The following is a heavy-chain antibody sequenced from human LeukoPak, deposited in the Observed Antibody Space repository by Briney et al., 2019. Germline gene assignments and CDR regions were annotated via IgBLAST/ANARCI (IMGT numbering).Heavy chain of an antibody. D-gene: IGHD2-15*01. CDR2: IYPADSDI. V-gene: IGHV5-51*01. CDR1: GYSINNYW. CDR3: ARQEYCSGGSCYTWFDP. J-gene: IGHJ5*02. Sequence: GESLKISRKGSGYSINNYWIGWVRQMPGKGLEWMGIIYPADSDIRYSPSFQGQVTISADKSISTAYLQWSSLKASDTAMYYCARQEYCSGGSCYTWFDPWGQGTLVTVSS.